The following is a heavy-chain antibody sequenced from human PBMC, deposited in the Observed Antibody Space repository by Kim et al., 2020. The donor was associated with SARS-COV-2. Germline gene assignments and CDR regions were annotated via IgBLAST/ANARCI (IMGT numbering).Heavy chain of an antibody. J-gene: IGHJ4*01. Sequence: IYYADSVKGRFTISRDTAKNEVYLQMSSLRVEDTAVYYCARVGRVSGLFDYWGHGTLVTVSS. V-gene: IGHV3-48*03. CDR2: I. CDR3: ARVGRVSGLFDY. D-gene: IGHD3-16*01.